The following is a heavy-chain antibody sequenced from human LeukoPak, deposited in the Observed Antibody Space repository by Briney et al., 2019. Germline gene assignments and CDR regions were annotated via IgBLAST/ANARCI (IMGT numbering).Heavy chain of an antibody. V-gene: IGHV1-69*05. D-gene: IGHD2-2*01. CDR2: IIPIFGTA. Sequence: ASVKVSARPSGGTSTTSVTSWVGQALEQGLERRGGIIPIFGTANYAQKFQGRVTITTDESTSTAYMELSSLRSEDTAVYYCARGPVVPAGNYYYYYMDVWGKGTTVTVSS. CDR3: ARGPVVPAGNYYYYYMDV. J-gene: IGHJ6*03. CDR1: GGTSTTSV.